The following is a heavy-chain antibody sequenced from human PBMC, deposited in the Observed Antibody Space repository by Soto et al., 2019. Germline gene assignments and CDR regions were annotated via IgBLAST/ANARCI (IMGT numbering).Heavy chain of an antibody. V-gene: IGHV1-69*13. Sequence: SVKVSCKASGCTFSSYAISWVRQAPGQGLEWMGRIIPIFGTANYAQKFQGRVTITADESTSTAYMELSSLRSEDTAVYYCARGYCSSTSCYDRFGESSAYFDYWDQGTLVTVSS. CDR1: GCTFSSYA. J-gene: IGHJ4*02. D-gene: IGHD2-2*01. CDR2: IIPIFGTA. CDR3: ARGYCSSTSCYDRFGESSAYFDY.